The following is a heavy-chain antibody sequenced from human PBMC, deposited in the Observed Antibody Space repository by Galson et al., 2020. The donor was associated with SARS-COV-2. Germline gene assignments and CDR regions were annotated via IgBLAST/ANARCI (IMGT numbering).Heavy chain of an antibody. V-gene: IGHV3-21*01. CDR3: ARTRDSSGYYFDY. CDR1: GFTFSSYS. J-gene: IGHJ4*02. D-gene: IGHD3-22*01. Sequence: GGSLRLSCAASGFTFSSYSMNWVRQAPGKGLEWVSSISSSSSYIYYADSVKGRFTISRDNAKNSLYLQMNSLRAEDTAVYYCARTRDSSGYYFDYWGQGTLVTVSS. CDR2: ISSSSSYI.